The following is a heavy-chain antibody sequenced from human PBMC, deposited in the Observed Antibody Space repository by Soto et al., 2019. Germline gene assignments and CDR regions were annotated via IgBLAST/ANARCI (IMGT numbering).Heavy chain of an antibody. J-gene: IGHJ4*02. CDR1: GYTFTGYY. CDR3: ARGRASGSYYLLDY. V-gene: IGHV1-2*02. Sequence: ASLKVSCKSSGYTFTGYYIHWVRQAPGQGLEWMGWINPNSGGTNYAQKFQGRVTMTRDTSISTAYMEVSRLRSDDTAVYYCARGRASGSYYLLDYWGQGTLVTVSS. CDR2: INPNSGGT. D-gene: IGHD3-10*01.